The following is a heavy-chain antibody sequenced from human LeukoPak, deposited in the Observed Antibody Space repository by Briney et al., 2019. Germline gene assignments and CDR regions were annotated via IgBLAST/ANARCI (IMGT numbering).Heavy chain of an antibody. CDR1: GFSFSNYE. V-gene: IGHV3-48*03. J-gene: IGHJ6*02. D-gene: IGHD3-16*02. Sequence: GGSLRLSCAASGFSFSNYEMDWVRQAPGKGLEWVSYISSSGTTIYYAASVKGRFTISRDNAKNSLYLQMNSLRAEDTAVYYCARGSQSTIRGVIPYYAMDVWGQGTTVTVSS. CDR2: ISSSGTTI. CDR3: ARGSQSTIRGVIPYYAMDV.